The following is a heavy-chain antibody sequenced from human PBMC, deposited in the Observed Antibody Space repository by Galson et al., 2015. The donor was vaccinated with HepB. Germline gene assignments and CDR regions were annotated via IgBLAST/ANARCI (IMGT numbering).Heavy chain of an antibody. CDR2: ISYDGSNK. CDR3: AKGRDYGVGWFDP. J-gene: IGHJ5*02. V-gene: IGHV3-30*18. Sequence: SLRLSCAASGFTFSNYGMHWVRQAPGKGLEWVAVISYDGSNKYYADSVKGRFTISRDNSKNTLYLQMNSLRAEDTAVYYCAKGRDYGVGWFDPWGQGTLVTVSS. CDR1: GFTFSNYG. D-gene: IGHD4-17*01.